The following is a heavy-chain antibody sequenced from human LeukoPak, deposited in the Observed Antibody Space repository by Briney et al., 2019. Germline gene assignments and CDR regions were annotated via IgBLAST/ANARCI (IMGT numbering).Heavy chain of an antibody. J-gene: IGHJ6*03. CDR1: GFTFSTYG. Sequence: GGSLRLSCAASGFTFSTYGMHWVRQAPGKGLEWVAFIRYDGSNKYYADSVKGRFTISRDNSKNTLYLQMNSLRAEDTAVYYCAKDGKKYYYYYMDVWGKGTTVTISS. CDR3: AKDGKKYYYYYMDV. CDR2: IRYDGSNK. V-gene: IGHV3-30*02. D-gene: IGHD4-23*01.